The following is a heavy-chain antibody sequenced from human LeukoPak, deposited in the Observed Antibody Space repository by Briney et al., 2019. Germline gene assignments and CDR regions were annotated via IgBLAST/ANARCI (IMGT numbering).Heavy chain of an antibody. J-gene: IGHJ3*02. CDR2: INPNSGGT. Sequence: ASVKVSCKASGYTFTRYFMHWVRQAPGQGLEWMGWINPNSGGTNYAQKFQGRVTMTRDTSIRTAYMELSRVRSDDTAVYYCARDPHDYGGAIFSSDKKAFDIWGQGTMVTVSS. D-gene: IGHD4-23*01. CDR3: ARDPHDYGGAIFSSDKKAFDI. CDR1: GYTFTRYF. V-gene: IGHV1-2*02.